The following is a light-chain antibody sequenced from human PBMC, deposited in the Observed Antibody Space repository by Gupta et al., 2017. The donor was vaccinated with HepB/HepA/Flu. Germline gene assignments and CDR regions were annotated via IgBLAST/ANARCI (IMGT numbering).Light chain of an antibody. Sequence: ELVLPQSPGTLSLSPGERATLSCRASQTVGKNYLGWFQQKPGQTPRLLVYNPSTRATGIPDRFSGSGCGRDFTLTIDRGEPEDFAVYYCHQYDDSPLTFGQGTRLEIK. CDR3: HQYDDSPLT. J-gene: IGKJ5*01. CDR2: NPS. CDR1: QTVGKNY. V-gene: IGKV3-20*01.